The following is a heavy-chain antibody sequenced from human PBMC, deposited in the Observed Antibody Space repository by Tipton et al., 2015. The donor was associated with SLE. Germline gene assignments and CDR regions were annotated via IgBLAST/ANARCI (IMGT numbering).Heavy chain of an antibody. CDR3: AGRGWSGADY. J-gene: IGHJ4*02. V-gene: IGHV4-59*01. Sequence: TLSLTCAVYGGSFSGYYWSWIRQPPGKGLEWIGYIYYSGSTNYNPSLKSRVTISVGTSKNQFSLKLSSVTAADTAVYYCAGRGWSGADYWGQGTLVTVSS. D-gene: IGHD3-3*01. CDR1: GGSFSGYY. CDR2: IYYSGST.